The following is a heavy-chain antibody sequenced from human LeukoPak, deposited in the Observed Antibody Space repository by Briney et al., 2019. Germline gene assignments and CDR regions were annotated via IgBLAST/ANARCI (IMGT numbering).Heavy chain of an antibody. CDR1: GYTFTSYA. Sequence: ASVKVSRKASGYTFTSYAMHWVRQAPGQRLEWMGWINAGNGNTKYSQKFQGRVTMTTDTSTSTAYMELRSLRSDDTAIYYCARNRDNSGSGYWGQGTLVTVSS. CDR3: ARNRDNSGSGY. CDR2: INAGNGNT. V-gene: IGHV1-3*01. J-gene: IGHJ4*02. D-gene: IGHD6-19*01.